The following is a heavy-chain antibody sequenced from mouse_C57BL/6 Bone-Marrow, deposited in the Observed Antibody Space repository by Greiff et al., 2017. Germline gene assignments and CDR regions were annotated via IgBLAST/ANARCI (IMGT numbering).Heavy chain of an antibody. V-gene: IGHV5-17*01. CDR1: GFTFSDYG. CDR2: ISSGSSTI. CDR3: ARPGIYYDYDGYFDY. Sequence: EVKLVESGGGLVKPGGSLKLSCAASGFTFSDYGMHWVRQAPEKGLEWVAYISSGSSTIYYADTVKGRFTISSDNAKNTLFLQMTSLRSEDTAMYYCARPGIYYDYDGYFDYWGQGTTLTVSS. D-gene: IGHD2-4*01. J-gene: IGHJ2*01.